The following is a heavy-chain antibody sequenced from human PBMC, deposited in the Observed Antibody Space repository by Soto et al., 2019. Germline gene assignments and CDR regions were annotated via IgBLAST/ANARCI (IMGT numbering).Heavy chain of an antibody. CDR2: INPNSGGT. Sequence: GPPVKVSCKASGYTFTGYYMHWVRQAPGQGLEWMGWINPNSGGTNYAQKFQGRVTMTRDTSISTAYMELSRLRSDDTAVYYCARVQRYSSSPQTYYYGMDVWGQGTTVTVSS. CDR1: GYTFTGYY. V-gene: IGHV1-2*02. D-gene: IGHD6-6*01. CDR3: ARVQRYSSSPQTYYYGMDV. J-gene: IGHJ6*02.